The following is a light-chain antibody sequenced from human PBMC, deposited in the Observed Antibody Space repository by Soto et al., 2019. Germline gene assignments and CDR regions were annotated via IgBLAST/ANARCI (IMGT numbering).Light chain of an antibody. CDR2: GAS. CDR3: QQYNNWPPYT. CDR1: QSVSSN. J-gene: IGKJ2*01. V-gene: IGKV3-15*01. Sequence: EIVMTQSPATLSVSPGERATLSCRASQSVSSNLAWYQQKPGQAPRLLISGASTRATGIPARFSGSGSGSEFTLTISSLQSEDFAVYYCQQYNNWPPYTFGHGTKLEIK.